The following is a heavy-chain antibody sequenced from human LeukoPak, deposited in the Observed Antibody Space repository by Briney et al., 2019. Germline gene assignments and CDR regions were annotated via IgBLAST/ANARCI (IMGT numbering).Heavy chain of an antibody. CDR2: INHTGST. Sequence: SETLSLTCAVYGESFTTFYWGWIRQTPGKGLEWIGEINHTGSTNYNPSLKSRVTISIDTSKNQFSLKLSSVTAADTAVYYCARPRLRYFDWSYDYWGQGTLVTVSS. CDR3: ARPRLRYFDWSYDY. CDR1: GESFTTFY. J-gene: IGHJ4*02. V-gene: IGHV4-34*01. D-gene: IGHD3-9*01.